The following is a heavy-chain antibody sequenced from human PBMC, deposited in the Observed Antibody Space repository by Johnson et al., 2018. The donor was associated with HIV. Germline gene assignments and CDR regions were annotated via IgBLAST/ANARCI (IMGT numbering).Heavy chain of an antibody. CDR1: GFTFSSYG. V-gene: IGHV3-33*01. J-gene: IGHJ3*02. CDR3: CYGSGTYDGPAFDI. Sequence: VQLVESGGGVVQPGRSLRLSCAASGFTFSSYGMHWVRQAPGKGLEWVAVIWYDGSNKYYADSMKGRFTIYRDNSKNTLYLQMNSLIPEDTAVYYCCYGSGTYDGPAFDIWGQGTVVTVSS. D-gene: IGHD3-10*01. CDR2: IWYDGSNK.